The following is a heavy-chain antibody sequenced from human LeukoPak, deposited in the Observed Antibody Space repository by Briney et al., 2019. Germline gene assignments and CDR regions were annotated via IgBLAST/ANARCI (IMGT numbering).Heavy chain of an antibody. D-gene: IGHD2-2*01. CDR1: GGTFSSYA. CDR3: AREGGSTSSLGDYFDY. V-gene: IGHV1-69*04. CDR2: IIPILGIA. J-gene: IGHJ4*02. Sequence: GASVKVSCKASGGTFSSYAISWVRQAPGQGLEWMGRIIPILGIANYAQKFQGRVTITADKSTSTAYMELSSLRSEDTAVYYCAREGGSTSSLGDYFDYWGQGTLVTVSS.